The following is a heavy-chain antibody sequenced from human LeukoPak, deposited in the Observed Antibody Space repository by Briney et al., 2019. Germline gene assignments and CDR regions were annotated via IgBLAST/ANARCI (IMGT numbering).Heavy chain of an antibody. Sequence: SETLSLTCTVSSGSIRSYYWGWVRQPPGKGLEWIGRIYTTGTTQYNPSLKSRVTMSVDTSTNNFSLNLRSMTAADTAVYYCGRQGYTASYYFFDYWSQGTLVAVS. CDR2: IYTTGTT. D-gene: IGHD1-26*01. CDR1: SGSIRSYY. V-gene: IGHV4-4*07. CDR3: GRQGYTASYYFFDY. J-gene: IGHJ4*02.